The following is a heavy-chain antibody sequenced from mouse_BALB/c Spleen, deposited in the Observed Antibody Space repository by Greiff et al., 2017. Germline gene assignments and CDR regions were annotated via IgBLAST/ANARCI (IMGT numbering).Heavy chain of an antibody. CDR3: ARENYYLDY. CDR2: IWGDGST. CDR1: GFSLPGYG. V-gene: IGHV2-6-7*01. J-gene: IGHJ2*01. Sequence: VMLVESGPGLVAPSQSLSITCTVSGFSLPGYGVNWVRQPPGKGLEWLGMIWGDGSTDYNSALKSRLSISKDNSKSQVFLKMNSLQTDDTARYYCARENYYLDYWGQGTTLTVSS.